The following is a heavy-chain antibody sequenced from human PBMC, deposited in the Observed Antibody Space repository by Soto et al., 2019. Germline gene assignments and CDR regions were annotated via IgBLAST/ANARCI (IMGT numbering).Heavy chain of an antibody. V-gene: IGHV3-66*02. CDR1: GFTVSSYY. D-gene: IGHD2-21*01. Sequence: EVLLVESGGGLVQPGGSLRLSCAASGFTVSSYYMSWVRQAPGKGLEWVSVIYTGGSTYYADSVKGRFTISRDKSKNTLYLQMTRLRAEDTDVYTCARGTEVVIAGYDWGQGTLVTVSS. J-gene: IGHJ4*02. CDR3: ARGTEVVIAGYD. CDR2: IYTGGST.